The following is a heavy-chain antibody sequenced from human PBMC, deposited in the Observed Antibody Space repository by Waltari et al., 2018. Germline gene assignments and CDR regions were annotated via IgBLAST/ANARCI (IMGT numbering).Heavy chain of an antibody. V-gene: IGHV3-7*01. Sequence: EVQLVESGGGLVQPGGSLRLSCAASGFTFSSYWMSWVRQAPGKGLEGVANIKQDGSEKYYVDAVKGRFTIARDNAKNSLYLQMNSLRAEDTAVYYCAREVTPYSGSYNYWGQGTLVTVSS. CDR3: AREVTPYSGSYNY. D-gene: IGHD1-26*01. CDR2: IKQDGSEK. CDR1: GFTFSSYW. J-gene: IGHJ4*02.